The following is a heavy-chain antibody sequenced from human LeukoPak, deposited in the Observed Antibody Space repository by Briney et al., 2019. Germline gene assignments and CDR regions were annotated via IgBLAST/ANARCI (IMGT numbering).Heavy chain of an antibody. J-gene: IGHJ4*02. D-gene: IGHD6-13*01. CDR1: GFTFSSYA. Sequence: GGSLRLSCAASGFTFSSYAMSWVRQAPGKGLEWVSAVSGSGGTTYYADSVKGRFTISRDNSKNTLYLQMNGLRAEDTAVYYCAKGRSGYNSGWFRYWGQGTLVTVSS. V-gene: IGHV3-23*01. CDR2: VSGSGGTT. CDR3: AKGRSGYNSGWFRY.